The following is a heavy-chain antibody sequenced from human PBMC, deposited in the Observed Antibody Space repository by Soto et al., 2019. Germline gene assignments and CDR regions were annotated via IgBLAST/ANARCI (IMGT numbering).Heavy chain of an antibody. CDR2: IIPVIYTA. D-gene: IGHD2-15*01. Sequence: SXKVSCLAAGGTXINYAFHVVRQAPGQGLEWIGGIIPVIYTADYAQKLQGRVTSTADESTMTVYIDMSRLRSEDLAVYYCASSDKPSPGEYFQQWGQCTLVNVS. V-gene: IGHV1-69*13. J-gene: IGHJ1*01. CDR1: GGTXINYA. CDR3: ASSDKPSPGEYFQQ.